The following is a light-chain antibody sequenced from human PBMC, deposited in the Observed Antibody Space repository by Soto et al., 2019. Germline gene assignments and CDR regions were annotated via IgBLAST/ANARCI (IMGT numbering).Light chain of an antibody. V-gene: IGKV1-5*03. J-gene: IGKJ1*01. CDR1: QSIRSW. CDR3: QQYDKYAWT. CDR2: KAS. Sequence: DIQMTQSPSTLSASVGDRVTITCRASQSIRSWLAWYQQKPGKAPKLLIYKASTLESGVPSRFSGSGSGTEFTLTISSLQPDDFATYYCQQYDKYAWTFGQGTKVEIK.